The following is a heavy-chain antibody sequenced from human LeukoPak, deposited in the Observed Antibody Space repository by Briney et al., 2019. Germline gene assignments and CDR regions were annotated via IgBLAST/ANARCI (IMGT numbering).Heavy chain of an antibody. CDR1: GYTFTSYG. CDR3: ARLRRGFTVTTSSDYYYYMDV. CDR2: ISAYNGNT. V-gene: IGHV1-18*01. Sequence: ASVKVSCKASGYTFTSYGISWVRQAPGQGLEWMGWISAYNGNTNYAQKLQGRVTMTTDTSTSTAYMELRSLRSDDTAVYYCARLRRGFTVTTSSDYYYYMDVWGKGTTVTISS. J-gene: IGHJ6*03. D-gene: IGHD4-17*01.